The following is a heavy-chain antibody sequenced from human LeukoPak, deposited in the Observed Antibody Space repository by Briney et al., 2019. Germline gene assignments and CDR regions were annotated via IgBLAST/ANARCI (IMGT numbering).Heavy chain of an antibody. D-gene: IGHD3-9*01. Sequence: GASLLISCKGSGSSFTSYWISWVRQLPGKGLEWMGRIDPSNSYTDYSPSFQGHVTISADKSISTAYLQWSSLKPSNTAMYYCAGDILTGYYNEGRYWGQGTLVTVSS. CDR3: AGDILTGYYNEGRY. J-gene: IGHJ4*02. CDR1: GSSFTSYW. V-gene: IGHV5-10-1*01. CDR2: IDPSNSYT.